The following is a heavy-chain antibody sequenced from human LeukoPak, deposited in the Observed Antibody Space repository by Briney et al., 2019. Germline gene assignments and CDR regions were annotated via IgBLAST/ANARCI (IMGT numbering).Heavy chain of an antibody. V-gene: IGHV3-74*01. CDR1: GFTFSTYW. CDR3: TTDSLVLLWFGELNNWFDP. Sequence: GGSLRLSCAASGFTFSTYWMHWVRRAPGKGLVWVSRIKSDGSSTSYADSVKGRFTISRDNVKNTLYLQMNSLKTEDTAVYYCTTDSLVLLWFGELNNWFDPWGQGTLVTVSS. D-gene: IGHD3-10*01. CDR2: IKSDGSST. J-gene: IGHJ5*02.